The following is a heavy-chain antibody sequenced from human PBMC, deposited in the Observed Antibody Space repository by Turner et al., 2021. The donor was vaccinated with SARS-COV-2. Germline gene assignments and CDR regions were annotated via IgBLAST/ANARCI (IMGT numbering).Heavy chain of an antibody. V-gene: IGHV4-59*04. CDR1: GGSISSYY. D-gene: IGHD1-26*01. CDR2: IYYSGST. CDR3: ARHSPELRGDYFDY. Sequence: QVQLPESGPGLVKPSETLSRTCTVSGGSISSYYWSWIRQPPGKGLEWIGYIYYSGSTYYNPSLKSRVTISVDTSKNQFSLKLSSVTAADTAVYYCARHSPELRGDYFDYWGQGTLVTVSS. J-gene: IGHJ4*02.